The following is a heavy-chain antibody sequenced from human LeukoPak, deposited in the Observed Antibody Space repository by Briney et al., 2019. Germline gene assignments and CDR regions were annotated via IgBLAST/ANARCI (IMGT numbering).Heavy chain of an antibody. CDR2: ISGDETYT. CDR1: GFTFSSDF. J-gene: IGHJ3*02. V-gene: IGHV3-74*01. CDR3: VREDNAFNI. Sequence: GGSLRLSCVASGFTFSSDFMHWIRHAPGEGLMWVSQISGDETYTNYADSVKGRFTISRDNAKNTLYLQMNSLRDEDTAIYYCVREDNAFNIWGQGTLVTVSS.